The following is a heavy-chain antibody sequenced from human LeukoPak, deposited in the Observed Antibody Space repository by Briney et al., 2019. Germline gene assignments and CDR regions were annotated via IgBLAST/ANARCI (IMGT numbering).Heavy chain of an antibody. CDR2: IKEDGSEK. V-gene: IGHV3-7*01. J-gene: IGHJ4*02. CDR1: GFIFSSYW. D-gene: IGHD5-18*01. Sequence: GGTLRLSCAASGFIFSSYWMAWVRQAPGKGLEWVANIKEDGSEKNYVDSVKGRFTISRDNAKNSLYLQMNSLRAEDTAVYYCARDAGYGYDRFDYWGQGTQVTVSS. CDR3: ARDAGYGYDRFDY.